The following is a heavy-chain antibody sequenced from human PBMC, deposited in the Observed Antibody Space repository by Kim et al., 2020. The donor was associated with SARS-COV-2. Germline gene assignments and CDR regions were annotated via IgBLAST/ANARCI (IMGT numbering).Heavy chain of an antibody. J-gene: IGHJ4*02. CDR1: GFKVSGNY. Sequence: GGSLRLSCAASGFKVSGNYMSWVRQAPGKGLEWISIIYSGNSTYYADSVKGRFTISRDNSKNTLDLRMSSLKVEDTAIYYCVVGPTRHYVWGRGTLVTVSS. D-gene: IGHD3-16*01. V-gene: IGHV3-53*01. CDR3: VVGPTRHYV. CDR2: IYSGNST.